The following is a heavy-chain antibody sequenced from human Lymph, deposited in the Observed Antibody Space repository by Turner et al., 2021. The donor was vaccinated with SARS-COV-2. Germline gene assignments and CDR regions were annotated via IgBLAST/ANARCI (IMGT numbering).Heavy chain of an antibody. CDR3: ARDSSSGWQFDY. V-gene: IGHV1-2*02. Sequence: QVQLVQSGAEVRTPGASVKVSCKASGYTFTGYYMHWVRQAPGQGLEWMGWINPNSGGTYYAQKFQGRVTMTRDTSISTAYMELSRLRSDDTAVYYCARDSSSGWQFDYWGQGTLVTVSS. D-gene: IGHD6-19*01. CDR2: INPNSGGT. J-gene: IGHJ4*02. CDR1: GYTFTGYY.